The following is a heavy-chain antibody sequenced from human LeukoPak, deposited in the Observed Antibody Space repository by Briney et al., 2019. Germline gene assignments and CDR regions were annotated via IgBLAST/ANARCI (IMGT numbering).Heavy chain of an antibody. CDR3: ARATTTYYFDS. D-gene: IGHD4-11*01. V-gene: IGHV4-59*01. J-gene: IGHJ4*02. CDR1: GGSISSYY. CDR2: IYYSGST. Sequence: SETLSLTCTVSGGSISSYYWSWIRQPPGKGLEWIGYIYYSGSTNYNPSLKSRVTISLDTSKNQFSLKLTSLTAADTAVYYCARATTTYYFDSWGQGILVTVSS.